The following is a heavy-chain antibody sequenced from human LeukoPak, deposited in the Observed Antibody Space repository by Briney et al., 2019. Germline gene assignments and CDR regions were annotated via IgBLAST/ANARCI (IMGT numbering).Heavy chain of an antibody. J-gene: IGHJ4*02. CDR2: IKQDGSEK. CDR3: VRALGSSSADY. Sequence: PGGSLRLSCAASGFTFTHSWMSWVRQAPGKGLEWVANIKQDGSEKHYVDSVEGRFTISRDNAKNSVSLQMNSLRGEDTAVYYCVRALGSSSADYWGQGTLVTVSS. D-gene: IGHD6-6*01. CDR1: GFTFTHSW. V-gene: IGHV3-7*01.